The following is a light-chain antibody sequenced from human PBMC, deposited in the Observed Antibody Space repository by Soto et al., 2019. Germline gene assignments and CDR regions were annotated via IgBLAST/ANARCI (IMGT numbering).Light chain of an antibody. Sequence: DIPMTQSPSTLSGSVGDRVTITCRASQTISSWLAWYQQKPGKAPKLLIYKASTLKSGVPSRFSGSGSGTEFTITISSLQPDDFATYYCQHYNSYSEAFGQGTKVEL. V-gene: IGKV1-5*03. CDR1: QTISSW. CDR3: QHYNSYSEA. J-gene: IGKJ1*01. CDR2: KAS.